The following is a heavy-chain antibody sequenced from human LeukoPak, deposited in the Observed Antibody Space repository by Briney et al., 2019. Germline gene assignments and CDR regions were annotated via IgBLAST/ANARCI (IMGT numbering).Heavy chain of an antibody. Sequence: GRSLRLSCAASGFTFSSYAMHWVRQAPGKGLEWVAVISYDGSNKYYADSVKGRFTISRDNSKNTLYLQMNSLRAEDTAVYYCAKAGCSSTSCYSNWFDPWGQGTLVTVSS. CDR3: AKAGCSSTSCYSNWFDP. CDR2: ISYDGSNK. J-gene: IGHJ5*02. D-gene: IGHD2-2*01. V-gene: IGHV3-30-3*01. CDR1: GFTFSSYA.